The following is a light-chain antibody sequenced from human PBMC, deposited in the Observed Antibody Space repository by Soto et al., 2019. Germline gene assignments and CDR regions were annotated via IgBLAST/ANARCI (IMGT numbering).Light chain of an antibody. Sequence: IQMPQSPSSLSASVGDRVTITCRASQGISNYVAWYQQRPGKAPKLLIYAASTLQSGVPSRFSGSESGPHFTLTTSGLQHEDVAPYYCQKYDSAPLFTFGPGTKVEIK. CDR1: QGISNY. CDR3: QKYDSAPLFT. V-gene: IGKV1-27*01. CDR2: AAS. J-gene: IGKJ3*01.